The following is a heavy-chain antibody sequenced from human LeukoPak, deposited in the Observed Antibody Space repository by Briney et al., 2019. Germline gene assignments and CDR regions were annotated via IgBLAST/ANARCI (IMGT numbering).Heavy chain of an antibody. CDR2: ISGGGGST. CDR1: EFTFSNYA. D-gene: IGHD5-12*01. V-gene: IGHV3-23*01. Sequence: PGGSLRLSCAASEFTFSNYAMNWVRQAPGKGLGWVSGISGGGGSTYYADSVKGRFTISRDNSKNTLYLQLNSLRAEDTAVYYCAKGLHGYDFDYWGQGALVTVSS. J-gene: IGHJ4*02. CDR3: AKGLHGYDFDY.